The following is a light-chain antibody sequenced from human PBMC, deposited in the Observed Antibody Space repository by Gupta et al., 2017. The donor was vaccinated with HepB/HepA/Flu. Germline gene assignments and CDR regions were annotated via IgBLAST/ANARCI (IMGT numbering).Light chain of an antibody. CDR3: QHENNCPIT. CDR1: QSVSIN. V-gene: IGKV3-15*01. Sequence: EVVMTQSPVTLSVSPGERATLSCRASQSVSINLAWYQQKPGQAPRLLIYSASSRATVIPARFSGSGSGTEFTLTISKRQSEDFAVYYCQHENNCPITFGGGTKVEI. CDR2: SAS. J-gene: IGKJ4*01.